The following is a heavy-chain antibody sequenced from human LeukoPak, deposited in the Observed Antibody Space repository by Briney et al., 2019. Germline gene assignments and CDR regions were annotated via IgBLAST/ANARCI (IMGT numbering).Heavy chain of an antibody. CDR2: IYYSGST. D-gene: IGHD3-3*01. V-gene: IGHV4-59*01. CDR3: SRGGFGVPFDY. Sequence: SETLSLTCTVSGDSISTYYWSWIRQPPGKGLEWIGYIYYSGSTNYNPSLKSRVTISVDTSKNQFSLKLSSVTAADTAMYYCSRGGFGVPFDYWGQGTLVTVSS. CDR1: GDSISTYY. J-gene: IGHJ4*02.